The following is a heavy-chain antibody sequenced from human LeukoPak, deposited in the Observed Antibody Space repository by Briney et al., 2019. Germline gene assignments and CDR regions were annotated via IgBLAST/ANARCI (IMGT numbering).Heavy chain of an antibody. D-gene: IGHD3-3*01. V-gene: IGHV1-18*01. CDR3: ARGLLRFLEWVTGNDDAFDI. J-gene: IGHJ3*02. CDR2: ISAYNGNT. Sequence: ASVKVSCKASGYTFTSYGISWVRQAPGQGLEWMGWISAYNGNTNYAQKLQGRVTMTTDTSTSTAYMELRSLRSDDTAVYYCARGLLRFLEWVTGNDDAFDIWGQGTMVTVSS. CDR1: GYTFTSYG.